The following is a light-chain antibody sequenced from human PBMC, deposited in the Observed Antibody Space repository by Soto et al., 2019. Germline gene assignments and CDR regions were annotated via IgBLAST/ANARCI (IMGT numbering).Light chain of an antibody. CDR2: DVS. V-gene: IGLV2-14*01. J-gene: IGLJ2*01. CDR3: SSYTSSSARLLV. Sequence: QSALTQPASVSGSPGQSITISCTGTSSDVGGYNYVSWYQQHPGKAPKLMIYDVSYRPSGVSNRFSGSKSGNTASLTISGLQAEDEADYYCSSYTSSSARLLVFGGGTQLTVL. CDR1: SSDVGGYNY.